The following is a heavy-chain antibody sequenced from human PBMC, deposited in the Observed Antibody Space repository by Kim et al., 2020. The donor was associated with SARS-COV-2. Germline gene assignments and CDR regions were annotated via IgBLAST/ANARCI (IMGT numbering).Heavy chain of an antibody. CDR2: ISVSGGTT. Sequence: GGSLRLSCAASGFTFSSYAMSWVRQAPGTGLEGVSVISVSGGTTDYADSVKGRFTISRDNSKNTMYLQMNSLRAEDTAVYYCARYCNGASCYSPYYGMDVGGQGNTVSVSS. J-gene: IGHJ6*02. D-gene: IGHD2-15*01. CDR3: ARYCNGASCYSPYYGMDV. V-gene: IGHV3-23*01. CDR1: GFTFSSYA.